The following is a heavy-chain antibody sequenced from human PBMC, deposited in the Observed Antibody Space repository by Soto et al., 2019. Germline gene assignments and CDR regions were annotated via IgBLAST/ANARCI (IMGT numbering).Heavy chain of an antibody. J-gene: IGHJ4*02. V-gene: IGHV4-59*04. D-gene: IGHD6-19*01. CDR3: ARQKDSSGWYRILDY. CDR1: GGSISSYY. Sequence: SETLSLTCTVSGGSISSYYWSWIRQPPGKGLEWIGHIYYSGSTSYNPPLKSRVTISVDTSKNQFSLKLRSVTAADTAVYFCARQKDSSGWYRILDYWGQGTLVTVSS. CDR2: IYYSGST.